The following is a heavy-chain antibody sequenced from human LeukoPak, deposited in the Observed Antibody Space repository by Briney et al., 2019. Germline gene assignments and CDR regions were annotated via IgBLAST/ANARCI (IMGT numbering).Heavy chain of an antibody. CDR2: TYYRSKWYN. CDR1: GDSVSSSISA. CDR3: VRDWFGWYFDF. Sequence: SQTLSLTCAISGDSVSSSISAWVWIRQSPSRSLEWLGRTYYRSKWYNEYALSVKSRITINPDTSRNQFFLQLTSMTPEDTAVYYCVRDWFGWYFDFWGQGILVTVSS. D-gene: IGHD3-10*01. V-gene: IGHV6-1*01. J-gene: IGHJ4*02.